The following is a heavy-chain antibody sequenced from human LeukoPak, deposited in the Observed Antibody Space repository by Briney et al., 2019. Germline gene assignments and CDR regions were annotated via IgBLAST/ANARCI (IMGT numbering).Heavy chain of an antibody. CDR2: IYPGDSDT. CDR3: ARLSRGYSYGYIRIDY. D-gene: IGHD5-18*01. CDR1: GYSFTSYW. V-gene: IGHV5-51*01. Sequence: GESLKISCKGSGYSFTSYWIGWVRQMPGKGLEWMGIIYPGDSDTRYSPSFQGQVTISADKSISTAYLQWSSLKASDTAMYYCARLSRGYSYGYIRIDYWGQGTLVTVSS. J-gene: IGHJ4*02.